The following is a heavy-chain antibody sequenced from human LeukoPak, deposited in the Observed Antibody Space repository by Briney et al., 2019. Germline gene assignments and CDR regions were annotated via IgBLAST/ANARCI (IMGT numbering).Heavy chain of an antibody. V-gene: IGHV4-59*08. CDR3: AKSVVVATTRLGPFDT. J-gene: IGHJ3*02. CDR2: IYYSGST. CDR1: GGSINSYY. D-gene: IGHD3-22*01. Sequence: SETLSLTCSVSGGSINSYYWSWIRQPRGKGLEWIGYIYYSGSTNYNPSLKSRVTISVDTSKNQFSLKLSSVTAADMAVYYCAKSVVVATTRLGPFDTWGQGTMVTVSS.